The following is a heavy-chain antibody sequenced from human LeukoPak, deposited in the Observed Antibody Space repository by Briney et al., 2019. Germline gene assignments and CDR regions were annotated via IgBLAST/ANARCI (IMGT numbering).Heavy chain of an antibody. J-gene: IGHJ5*02. V-gene: IGHV1-69*06. CDR1: GYTFTSYG. D-gene: IGHD5-18*01. CDR3: ARDRTAMVTNWFDP. CDR2: IMPMFGKT. Sequence: GASVKVSCKASGYTFTSYGISWVRRAPGQGLEWMGGIMPMFGKTNYAQKFQGRVTTTADKATSTAYMELRSLRSDDTAVYYCARDRTAMVTNWFDPWGQGTLVTVSS.